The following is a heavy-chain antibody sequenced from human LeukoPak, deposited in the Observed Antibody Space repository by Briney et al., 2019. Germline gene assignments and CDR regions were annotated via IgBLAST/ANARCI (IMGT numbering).Heavy chain of an antibody. CDR1: GGTFSSYA. D-gene: IGHD3-22*01. Sequence: GASVKVSCTASGGTFSSYAISWVRQAPGQGPEWMGRIIPIFGTANYAQKFQGRVTITTDESTSTAYMELSSLRSEDTAVYYCAGPRNYFDSSGYSLDYWGQGTLVTVSS. V-gene: IGHV1-69*05. CDR3: AGPRNYFDSSGYSLDY. CDR2: IIPIFGTA. J-gene: IGHJ4*02.